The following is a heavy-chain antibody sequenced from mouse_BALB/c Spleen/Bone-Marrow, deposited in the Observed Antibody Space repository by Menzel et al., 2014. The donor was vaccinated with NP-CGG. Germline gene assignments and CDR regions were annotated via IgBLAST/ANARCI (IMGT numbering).Heavy chain of an antibody. D-gene: IGHD1-1*01. Sequence: EVKLVESGGGLVKPGGSLKLSCAASGCSFISYDMSWIRQTPEKRLQWAAYISSGGRITYFADTFKCRFTISRDNAKNTLYQQMSSLKSEDTAMYYCARQILRGLGYWGQWIPVTVSA. J-gene: IGHJ3*02. V-gene: IGHV5-12-1*01. CDR2: ISSGGRIT. CDR1: GCSFISYD. CDR3: ARQILRGLGY.